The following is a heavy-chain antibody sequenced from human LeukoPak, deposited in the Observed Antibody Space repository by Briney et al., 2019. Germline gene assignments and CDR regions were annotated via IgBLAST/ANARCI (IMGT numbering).Heavy chain of an antibody. Sequence: KPSETLSLTCAVYGGSFSGYYWSWIRQPPGKGLEWIGEINHSGSTNYNPSLKSRVTISVDTSKNQFSLKLSSVTAEDTAVYYCARHDSSGPYNAFDIWGQGTMVTVSS. CDR1: GGSFSGYY. CDR3: ARHDSSGPYNAFDI. D-gene: IGHD3-22*01. J-gene: IGHJ3*02. V-gene: IGHV4-34*01. CDR2: INHSGST.